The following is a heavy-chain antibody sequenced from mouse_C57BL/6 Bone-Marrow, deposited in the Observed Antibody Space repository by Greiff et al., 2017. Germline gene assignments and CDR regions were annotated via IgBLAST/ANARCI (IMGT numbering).Heavy chain of an antibody. CDR3: ERVGTTVVPYYFDY. CDR1: GFTFSDYY. V-gene: IGHV5-16*01. CDR2: INYDGSST. Sequence: DVQLVESEGGLVQPGSSMKLSCTASGFTFSDYYMAWVRQVPEKGLEWVANINYDGSSTYYLDSLKSRFIISRDNAKNILYLQMSSLKSEDTATYYCERVGTTVVPYYFDYWGQGTTLTVSS. J-gene: IGHJ2*01. D-gene: IGHD1-1*01.